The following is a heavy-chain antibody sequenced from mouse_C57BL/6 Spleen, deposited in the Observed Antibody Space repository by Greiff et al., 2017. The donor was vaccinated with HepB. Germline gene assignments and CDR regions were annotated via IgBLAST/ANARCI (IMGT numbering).Heavy chain of an antibody. V-gene: IGHV5-17*01. D-gene: IGHD2-5*01. CDR3: AREAYYSNYDAMDY. CDR1: GFTFSDYG. CDR2: ISRGSSTI. Sequence: EVKLVESGGGLVKPGGSLKLSCAASGFTFSDYGLHWVRQAPEKGLEWVAYISRGSSTIYSADTVKGRFTISRDNAKNTLFLPMTSLRSEDTAMYYCAREAYYSNYDAMDYWGQGTSVTVSS. J-gene: IGHJ4*01.